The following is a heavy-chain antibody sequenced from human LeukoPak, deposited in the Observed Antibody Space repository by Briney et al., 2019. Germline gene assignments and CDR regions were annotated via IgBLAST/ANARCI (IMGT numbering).Heavy chain of an antibody. CDR2: IYTSGST. Sequence: SETLSLTCTVSGGSISSGSYYWSWIRQPAGKGLEWIGCIYTSGSTNYNPSLKSRVTISVDTSKNQFSLKLSSVTAADTAVYYCARDSKSGYRSLGYWGQGTLVTVSS. J-gene: IGHJ4*02. V-gene: IGHV4-61*02. D-gene: IGHD5-18*01. CDR1: GGSISSGSYY. CDR3: ARDSKSGYRSLGY.